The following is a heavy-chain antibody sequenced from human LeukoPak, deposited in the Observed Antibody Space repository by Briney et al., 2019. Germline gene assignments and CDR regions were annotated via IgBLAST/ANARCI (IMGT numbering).Heavy chain of an antibody. CDR1: GDTFTIHD. CDR3: AIEDYYDSGSNAY. D-gene: IGHD3-22*01. V-gene: IGHV1-8*03. J-gene: IGHJ4*02. Sequence: ASVKVSCKASGDTFTIHDINWVRQAPGQGLEWMGWMNPNSGDTGYAQKFQGRVTITRNTSISTAYMELSSLRSEDTAVYYCAIEDYYDSGSNAYWGQGTLVTVSS. CDR2: MNPNSGDT.